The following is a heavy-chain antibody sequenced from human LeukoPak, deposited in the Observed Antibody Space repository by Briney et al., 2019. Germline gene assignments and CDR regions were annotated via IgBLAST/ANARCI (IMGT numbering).Heavy chain of an antibody. CDR3: ARARSPEVGLVYFDY. V-gene: IGHV1-2*02. D-gene: IGHD1-26*01. J-gene: IGHJ4*02. Sequence: GASVKVSCKASGYTFTGYYMHWVRQAPGQGLEWMGWINPNSGGTNYAQKFQGRVTMTRDTSISTAYMELSRLRSDDTAVYYCARARSPEVGLVYFDYWGQGTLVTVSS. CDR2: INPNSGGT. CDR1: GYTFTGYY.